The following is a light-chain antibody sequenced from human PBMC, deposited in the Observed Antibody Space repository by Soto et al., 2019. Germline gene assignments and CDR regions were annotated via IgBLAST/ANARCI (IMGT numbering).Light chain of an antibody. CDR1: SSDVGGYND. CDR3: SSFSGNNNLV. J-gene: IGLJ2*01. V-gene: IGLV2-8*01. Sequence: QSVLTQPPSASGSPGQSVTISCTGTSSDVGGYNDVSWYQQQPGKAPKLMISEVSKRPSGVPDRLSGSKSGNTASLTVSGLQAEDEADYYCSSFSGNNNLVFGGGTKLTVL. CDR2: EVS.